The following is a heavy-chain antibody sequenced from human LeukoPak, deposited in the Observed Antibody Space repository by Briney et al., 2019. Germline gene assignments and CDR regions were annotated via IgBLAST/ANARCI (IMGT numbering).Heavy chain of an antibody. J-gene: IGHJ6*02. CDR2: IYSGGST. CDR1: GFTVSNNY. D-gene: IGHD2-2*01. V-gene: IGHV3-53*01. CDR3: ARPSEDIVVVPAACMDV. Sequence: GGSLRLSCAASGFTVSNNYMSWVRQAPGKGLEWVSLIYSGGSTYYADSVKGRFTMSRDNAKNSLYPQMNSLRAEDTAVYYCARPSEDIVVVPAACMDVWGQGTTVTVSS.